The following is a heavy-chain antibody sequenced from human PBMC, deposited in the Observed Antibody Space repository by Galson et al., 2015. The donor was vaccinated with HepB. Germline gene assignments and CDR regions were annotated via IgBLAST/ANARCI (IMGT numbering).Heavy chain of an antibody. CDR2: IYYSGST. V-gene: IGHV4-39*01. D-gene: IGHD2-2*02. J-gene: IGHJ5*02. Sequence: SETLSLTCTVSGGSINSSSYYWGWIRQPPGKGLEWIGSIYYSGSTYYNPSLKSRVTISVDTSKNQFSLKLSSVTAADTAVYYCARTYCSSTSCYKGRVDWFDPWGQGTLVTVSS. CDR1: GGSINSSSYY. CDR3: ARTYCSSTSCYKGRVDWFDP.